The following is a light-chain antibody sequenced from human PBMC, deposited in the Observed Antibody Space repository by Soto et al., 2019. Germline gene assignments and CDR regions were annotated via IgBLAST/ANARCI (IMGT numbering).Light chain of an antibody. V-gene: IGKV1-39*01. Sequence: DIQMTQSPTTLSASVGDRVTITCRASQSISSLLAWYQQKPGTAPKLLIHDVSSLQGGVPSRFSGSGSGTDFTLTISNLQPADFATYFCQQSYSTPFTFGGGTKVDIK. CDR3: QQSYSTPFT. CDR2: DVS. J-gene: IGKJ4*01. CDR1: QSISSL.